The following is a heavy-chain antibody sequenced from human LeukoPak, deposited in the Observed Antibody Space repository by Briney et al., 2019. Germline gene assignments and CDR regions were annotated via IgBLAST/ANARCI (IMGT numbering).Heavy chain of an antibody. CDR3: ATVPLWFGESPFRN. J-gene: IGHJ4*02. V-gene: IGHV1-24*01. CDR1: GYTFTGYY. D-gene: IGHD3-10*01. Sequence: ASVKVSCKASGYTFTGYYMHWVRQAPGQGLEWMEGFDPEDGETIYAQKFQGRVTMTEDTSTDTAYMELSSLRSEDTAVYYCATVPLWFGESPFRNWGQGTLVTVSS. CDR2: FDPEDGET.